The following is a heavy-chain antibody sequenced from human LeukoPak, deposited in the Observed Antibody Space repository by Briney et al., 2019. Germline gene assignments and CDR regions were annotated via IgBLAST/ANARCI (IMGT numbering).Heavy chain of an antibody. D-gene: IGHD6-19*01. CDR2: ISSSSSYI. J-gene: IGHJ3*02. Sequence: GGSLRLSCAASGFTFSSYSMNWVRQAPGRGLEWVSSISSSSSYIYYADSVKGRFTISRDNAKNSLYLQMNSLRAEDTAVYYCARDRLPVAGTTDAFDIWGQGTMVTVPS. V-gene: IGHV3-21*01. CDR3: ARDRLPVAGTTDAFDI. CDR1: GFTFSSYS.